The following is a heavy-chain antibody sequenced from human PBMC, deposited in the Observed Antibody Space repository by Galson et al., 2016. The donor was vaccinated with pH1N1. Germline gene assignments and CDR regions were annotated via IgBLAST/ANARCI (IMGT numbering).Heavy chain of an antibody. V-gene: IGHV3-7*01. CDR1: GFTFTDFW. J-gene: IGHJ5*02. CDR3: IREYWSLYH. CDR2: IQQDGSDQ. Sequence: SLRLSCAASGFTFTDFWMTWVRQPPGRGLEWVANIQQDGSDQNYVDSVKGRFTISRDNAKNSLYLQMDSLGAEDTAVYYCIREYWSLYHWGQGTLVTVST. D-gene: IGHD2-8*02.